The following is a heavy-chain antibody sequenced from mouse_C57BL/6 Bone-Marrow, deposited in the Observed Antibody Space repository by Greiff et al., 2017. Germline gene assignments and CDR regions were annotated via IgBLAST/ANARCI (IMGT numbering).Heavy chain of an antibody. J-gene: IGHJ3*01. Sequence: QVQLQQSGAELMKPGASVKLSCKATGYTFTGYWIEWVKQRPGHGLEWIGEILPGSGSTNYHEKFKGKATFTAATSSNTSYMQLRSLTTEDSAIYYCARRASNYYGSSLFAYWGQGTLVTVSA. CDR1: GYTFTGYW. V-gene: IGHV1-9*01. CDR3: ARRASNYYGSSLFAY. D-gene: IGHD1-1*01. CDR2: ILPGSGST.